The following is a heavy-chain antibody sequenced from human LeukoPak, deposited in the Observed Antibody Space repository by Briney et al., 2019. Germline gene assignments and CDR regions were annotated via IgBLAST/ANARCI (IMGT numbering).Heavy chain of an antibody. J-gene: IGHJ5*02. CDR1: GFTFSDYH. CDR2: ISTSNSYI. Sequence: PGGSLRLSCVVSGFTFSDYHMNWVRQAPGKGLEWVSSISTSNSYIYYADSLTGRFTISRDNAKNSLYLQMNSLRAEDTAVYYCAKRGEGVSNTRYMNNWFDPWGQGTLVTVSS. V-gene: IGHV3-21*01. D-gene: IGHD6-13*01. CDR3: AKRGEGVSNTRYMNNWFDP.